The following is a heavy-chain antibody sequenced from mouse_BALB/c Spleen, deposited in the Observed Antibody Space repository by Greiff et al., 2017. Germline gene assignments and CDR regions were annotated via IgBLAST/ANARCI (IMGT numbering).Heavy chain of an antibody. V-gene: IGHV5-17*02. CDR1: GFTFSSFG. Sequence: EVQLVESGGGLVQPGGSRKLSCAASGFTFSSFGMHWVRQAPEKGLEWVAYISSGSSTIYYADTVKGRFTISRDNPKNTLFLQMTSLRSEDTAMYYCATGYFSFADWGQGTLVTVSA. CDR3: ATGYFSFAD. J-gene: IGHJ3*01. D-gene: IGHD2-3*01. CDR2: ISSGSSTI.